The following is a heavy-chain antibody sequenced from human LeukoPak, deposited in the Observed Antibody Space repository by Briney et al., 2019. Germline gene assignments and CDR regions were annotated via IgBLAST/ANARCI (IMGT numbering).Heavy chain of an antibody. Sequence: NTSETLSLTCAVYGGSFSGYYWSWIRQPPGKGLEGIGEINHSGSTNYNPSLKSRVTISVDTSKNQFSLKLSSVTAADTAVYYCARQWLVFRSFDYWGQGTLVTVSS. J-gene: IGHJ4*02. CDR1: GGSFSGYY. CDR3: ARQWLVFRSFDY. CDR2: INHSGST. D-gene: IGHD6-19*01. V-gene: IGHV4-34*01.